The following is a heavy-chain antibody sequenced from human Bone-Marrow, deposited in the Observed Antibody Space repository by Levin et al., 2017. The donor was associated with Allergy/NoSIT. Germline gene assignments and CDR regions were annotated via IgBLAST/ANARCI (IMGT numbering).Heavy chain of an antibody. CDR3: ARAERDFMIFGAFES. CDR1: GFIFNNYA. Sequence: GGSLRLSCAASGFIFNNYAMHWVRQLPGKGLEWVSLINWAGDTAYYADSVRGRFTTSRDNSKNSLYLQMDNLRPEDAALYFCARAERDFMIFGAFESWGQGTLVAVSS. V-gene: IGHV3-43D*04. J-gene: IGHJ4*02. CDR2: INWAGDTA. D-gene: IGHD3/OR15-3a*01.